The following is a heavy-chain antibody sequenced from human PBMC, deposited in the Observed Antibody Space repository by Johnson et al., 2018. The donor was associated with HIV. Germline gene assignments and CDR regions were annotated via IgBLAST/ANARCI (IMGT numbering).Heavy chain of an antibody. CDR1: GFTFSSYA. D-gene: IGHD3-16*01. CDR2: ISYDGTDK. V-gene: IGHV3-30*18. Sequence: QMQLVESGGGVVQPGRSLRLSCAASGFTFSSYAMHWVRQAPGKGLEWVAVISYDGTDKYYEDSVKGRFNISRDNSKNALYLQMNSLRSEDTAVYYCAKPPSMGADAFDIWGQGTMVTVSS. J-gene: IGHJ3*02. CDR3: AKPPSMGADAFDI.